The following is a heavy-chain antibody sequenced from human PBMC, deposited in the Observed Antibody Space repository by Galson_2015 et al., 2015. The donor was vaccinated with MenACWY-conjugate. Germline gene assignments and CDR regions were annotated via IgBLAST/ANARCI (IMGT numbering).Heavy chain of an antibody. CDR1: GFSFSNVW. J-gene: IGHJ1*01. CDR2: IKSRADGEKT. Sequence: SLRLSCAAPGFSFSNVWMSWVRQAPGKGPEWVARIKSRADGEKTDYAAPVRGRFSISRDDSRNTLYLQMTSLKSDDTAMYYCTTDRISAVARPYGDNSGQGTLVPVSS. CDR3: TTDRISAVARPYGDN. V-gene: IGHV3-15*01. D-gene: IGHD4-17*01.